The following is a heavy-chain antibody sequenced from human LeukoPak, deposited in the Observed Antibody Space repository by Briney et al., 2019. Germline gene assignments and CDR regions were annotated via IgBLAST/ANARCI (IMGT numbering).Heavy chain of an antibody. CDR2: INTISSTK. Sequence: GGSLRLSCAASGFTFSSYDMNWVRQAPGKGLEWGSYINTISSTKYYADSVKGRFTISRDNAKNSLSLQMNSLRDEDTAVYYCARGKIGYYYGDYDGYWGQGTLVTVSS. CDR1: GFTFSSYD. CDR3: ARGKIGYYYGDYDGY. D-gene: IGHD4-17*01. J-gene: IGHJ4*02. V-gene: IGHV3-48*02.